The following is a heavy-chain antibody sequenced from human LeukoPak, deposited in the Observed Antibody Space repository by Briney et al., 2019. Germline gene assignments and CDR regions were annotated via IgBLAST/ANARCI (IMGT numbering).Heavy chain of an antibody. J-gene: IGHJ6*02. V-gene: IGHV4-34*01. CDR2: INHSEST. Sequence: SETLSLTCAVCGGSFSGYYWSWIRQPPGKGLEWIGEINHSESTNYNPSLKSRVTISVDTSKNQFSLKLSSVTAADTAVYYCARGPSRGVVRSNYGMDVWGQGTTVTVSS. D-gene: IGHD3-3*01. CDR3: ARGPSRGVVRSNYGMDV. CDR1: GGSFSGYY.